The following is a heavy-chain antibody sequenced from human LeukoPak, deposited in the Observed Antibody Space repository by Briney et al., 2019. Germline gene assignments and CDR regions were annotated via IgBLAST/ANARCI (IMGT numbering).Heavy chain of an antibody. CDR2: IYYSGST. D-gene: IGHD3-10*01. Sequence: SQTLSLTCTVSGGSISSGGYYWSWIRQHPGKGLEWIGYIYYSGSTYYNPSLKSRVTISVDTSKNQFSLKLSSVTAADTAVYYCARFRKNGSGSYGFDYWGQGTLVTVSS. V-gene: IGHV4-31*03. CDR3: ARFRKNGSGSYGFDY. CDR1: GGSISSGGYY. J-gene: IGHJ4*02.